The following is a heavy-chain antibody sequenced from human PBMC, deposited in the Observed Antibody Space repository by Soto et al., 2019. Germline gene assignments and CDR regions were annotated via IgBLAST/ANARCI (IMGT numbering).Heavy chain of an antibody. D-gene: IGHD6-13*01. J-gene: IGHJ4*02. CDR2: IDPIYRTA. CDR1: GGTFSSYR. Sequence: VKVSCKASGGTFSSYRFNWVRQARGQGLEWLGGIDPIYRTADYAQKFQGRVTITADESTRTVYMALSSLKSQDTALYYCARDSGAKLSSSWGQGTLVTVSS. V-gene: IGHV1-69*13. CDR3: ARDSGAKLSSS.